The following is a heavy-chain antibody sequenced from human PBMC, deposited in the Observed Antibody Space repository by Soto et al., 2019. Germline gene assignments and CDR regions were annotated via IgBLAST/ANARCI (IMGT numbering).Heavy chain of an antibody. CDR2: IGASGTNT. CDR3: AKASFAGTNAFDV. CDR1: GLTFSDFA. J-gene: IGHJ3*01. Sequence: GGSLRLSCAASGLTFSDFAMSWVRQAPGKGLEWVSGIGASGTNTYHADSVRGRFTISRDNSENTLSLQMKSLRVGDTAVYYCAKASFAGTNAFDVWGQGTMVTVSS. V-gene: IGHV3-23*01. D-gene: IGHD6-13*01.